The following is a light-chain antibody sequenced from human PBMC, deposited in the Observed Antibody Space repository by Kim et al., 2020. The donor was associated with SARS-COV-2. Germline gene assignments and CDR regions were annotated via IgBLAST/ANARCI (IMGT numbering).Light chain of an antibody. CDR2: RNN. CDR3: SAWDSSLNAWV. J-gene: IGLJ3*02. V-gene: IGLV10-54*04. CDR1: NSNVGNQG. Sequence: QTAPVTCTGNNSNVGNQGAAWLQQHQGHPPKLLSYRNNNRPSGISERFSASRSGDTASLTITGLQPEDETDYYCSAWDSSLNAWVFGGGTQLTVL.